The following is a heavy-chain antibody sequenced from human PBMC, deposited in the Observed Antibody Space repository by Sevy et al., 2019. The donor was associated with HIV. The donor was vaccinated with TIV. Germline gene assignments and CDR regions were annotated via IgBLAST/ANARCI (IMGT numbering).Heavy chain of an antibody. Sequence: GGSLRLSCAASGFTFSSYAMSWVRQAPGKGLEWVSAISGSGGSTYYADSVKGRFTISRDNSKNTLYLQMNSPRAEDTAVYYCAKLQSGDCSRTSCRDYYFDSWGQGTLVTVSS. J-gene: IGHJ4*02. CDR1: GFTFSSYA. V-gene: IGHV3-23*01. D-gene: IGHD2-2*01. CDR2: ISGSGGST. CDR3: AKLQSGDCSRTSCRDYYFDS.